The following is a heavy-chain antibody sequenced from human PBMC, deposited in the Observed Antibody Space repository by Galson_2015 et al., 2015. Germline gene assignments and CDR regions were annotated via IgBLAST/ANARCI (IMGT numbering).Heavy chain of an antibody. CDR3: ARQYSSNWHIPEYFQH. J-gene: IGHJ1*01. D-gene: IGHD6-13*01. Sequence: ETLSLTCTVSGASISSTSYYWGWVRQPPGRGLEWIGNIYYSGTTYYNPSLKSRVTLSVDTSRNHFSLKLASVTAADTAVYYCARQYSSNWHIPEYFQHWGQGTLVTVSS. V-gene: IGHV4-39*01. CDR1: GASISSTSYY. CDR2: IYYSGTT.